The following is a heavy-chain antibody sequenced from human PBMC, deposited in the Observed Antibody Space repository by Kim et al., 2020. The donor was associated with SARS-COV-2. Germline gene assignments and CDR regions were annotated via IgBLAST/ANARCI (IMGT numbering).Heavy chain of an antibody. Sequence: SETLSLTCTVSGGSISSYYWSWIRQPPGKGLEWIGYIYYSGSTNYNPSLKSRVTISVDTSKNQFSLKLSSVTAADTAVYYCARHSLVGATAQYYYYGMDVWGQGTTVTVSS. V-gene: IGHV4-59*08. CDR2: IYYSGST. D-gene: IGHD1-26*01. CDR3: ARHSLVGATAQYYYYGMDV. CDR1: GGSISSYY. J-gene: IGHJ6*02.